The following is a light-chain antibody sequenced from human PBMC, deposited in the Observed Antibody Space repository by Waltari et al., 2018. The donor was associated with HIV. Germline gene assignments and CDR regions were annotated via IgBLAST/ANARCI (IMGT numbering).Light chain of an antibody. Sequence: DIQLTQPPFFLSASVGERVTITCRASQGISRFLAWYQQKPGKAPKLLIYAASTLQSGVPSRFSGGGSGTEFTLTISSLQPEDFATYYCQQLNTYPYTFGQGTKLEIK. CDR1: QGISRF. CDR2: AAS. V-gene: IGKV1-9*01. J-gene: IGKJ2*01. CDR3: QQLNTYPYT.